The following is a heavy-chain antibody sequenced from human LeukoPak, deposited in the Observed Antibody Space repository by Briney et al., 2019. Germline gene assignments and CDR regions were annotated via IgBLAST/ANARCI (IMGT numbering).Heavy chain of an antibody. CDR2: ISGYNGNT. D-gene: IGHD1/OR15-1a*01. V-gene: IGHV1-18*01. Sequence: APVKVSCKASGYTFSTYPLNWVRQAPGQGLEWMGWISGYNGNTNYAQKLQGRVTMTTDTSTSTAYMELRSLRSDDTAVYYCARDLGITIHYYLDYWGQGTLVTVSS. CDR1: GYTFSTYP. CDR3: ARDLGITIHYYLDY. J-gene: IGHJ4*02.